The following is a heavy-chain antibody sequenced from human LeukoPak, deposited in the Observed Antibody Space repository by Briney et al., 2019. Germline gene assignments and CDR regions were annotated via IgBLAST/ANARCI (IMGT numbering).Heavy chain of an antibody. J-gene: IGHJ4*02. D-gene: IGHD1-1*01. V-gene: IGHV3-23*01. CDR3: AKSVESQLVRVGLDY. CDR1: GFTFSAYG. CDR2: MGVSGDNV. Sequence: PGGSLRLSCAASGFTFSAYGVTWVRQAPGKGLEWVSSMGVSGDNVHYADSVKGRFAISRDNSKNTLYLQMNSLRAEDAAVYYCAKSVESQLVRVGLDYWGQGTLVTVSS.